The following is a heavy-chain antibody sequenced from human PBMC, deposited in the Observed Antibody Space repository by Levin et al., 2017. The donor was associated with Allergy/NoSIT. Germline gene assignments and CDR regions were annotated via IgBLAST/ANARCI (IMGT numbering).Heavy chain of an antibody. CDR2: IDNDGTST. CDR1: GLIFSDHW. CDR3: AREVATSSTYYFRGWFDP. D-gene: IGHD3-22*01. Sequence: GGSLRLSCVGSGLIFSDHWMHWVRQVPGKGPVWVSRIDNDGTSTVYADSVKGLFTISRDNAKNTLYLQMNSLRAEDTAVYYCAREVATSSTYYFRGWFDPWGQGTLVTVSS. V-gene: IGHV3-74*01. J-gene: IGHJ5*02.